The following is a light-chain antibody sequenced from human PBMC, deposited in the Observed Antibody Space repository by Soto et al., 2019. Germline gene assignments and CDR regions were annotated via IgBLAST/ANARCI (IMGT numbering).Light chain of an antibody. V-gene: IGLV2-14*01. J-gene: IGLJ2*01. CDR3: CSSTSSINRV. Sequence: QSALTQPASVSGSPGQSITISCTGTSSDIGGYNYVSWYQQHPGKAPKLMIYEVVNRPSGVSNRFSGSKSGNTASLTISGLQAEDEADYYCCSSTSSINRVFGGGPKGTVL. CDR2: EVV. CDR1: SSDIGGYNY.